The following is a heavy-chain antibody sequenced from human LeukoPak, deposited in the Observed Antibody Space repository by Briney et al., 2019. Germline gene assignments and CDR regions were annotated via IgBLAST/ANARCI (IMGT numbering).Heavy chain of an antibody. D-gene: IGHD5-18*01. CDR3: AREAGYSYGEFDY. CDR2: IWYDGSGE. Sequence: GGSLRLSCAASGFVLSDFVMHWVRQAPGKGLEWVAAIWYDGSGEYSADSLKGRFTISRDNSKNTLYLQMNSLRAEDTAVYYCAREAGYSYGEFDYWGQGTLVTVSS. CDR1: GFVLSDFV. J-gene: IGHJ4*02. V-gene: IGHV3-33*01.